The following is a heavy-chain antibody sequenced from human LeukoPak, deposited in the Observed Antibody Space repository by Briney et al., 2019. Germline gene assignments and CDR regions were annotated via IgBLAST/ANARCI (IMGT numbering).Heavy chain of an antibody. CDR2: IGNAGDT. CDR1: GFTFSSYD. D-gene: IGHD3-3*01. V-gene: IGHV3-13*04. Sequence: PGGSLRLSCAASGFTFSSYDMHWVRHATGKGLEWVSAIGNAGDTYYPGSVKGRFTISRDNSKNTLYLQMNSLRAEDTALYYCSRSTIFGGVISDYWGQGTLVTVSS. J-gene: IGHJ4*02. CDR3: SRSTIFGGVISDY.